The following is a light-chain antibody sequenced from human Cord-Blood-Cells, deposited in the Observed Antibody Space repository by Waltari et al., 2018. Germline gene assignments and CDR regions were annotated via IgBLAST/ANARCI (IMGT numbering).Light chain of an antibody. Sequence: SALTQPPSASGSPGQSVPISCTGTSSDVGGFTYVSWYQQHPGKAPKLMIYVVSKRPSGVPDRFAGSKSGNTASLTVSGLQAEDEADYYCSSYAGSNWVFGGGTKLTVL. J-gene: IGLJ3*02. CDR1: SSDVGGFTY. V-gene: IGLV2-8*01. CDR3: SSYAGSNWV. CDR2: VVS.